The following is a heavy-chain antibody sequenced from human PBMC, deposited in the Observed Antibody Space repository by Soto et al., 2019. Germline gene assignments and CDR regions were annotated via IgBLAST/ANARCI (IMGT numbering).Heavy chain of an antibody. J-gene: IGHJ5*02. Sequence: GASVRVSCKASGYTFTSYAMHWVRQAPGQRLEWMGWINAGNGNTKYSQKFQGRVTITRDTSASTAYMELSSLRSEDTAVYYCARDRIMASGRNWFEPSGQGTLVPVSS. CDR3: ARDRIMASGRNWFEP. D-gene: IGHD3-10*01. V-gene: IGHV1-3*01. CDR1: GYTFTSYA. CDR2: INAGNGNT.